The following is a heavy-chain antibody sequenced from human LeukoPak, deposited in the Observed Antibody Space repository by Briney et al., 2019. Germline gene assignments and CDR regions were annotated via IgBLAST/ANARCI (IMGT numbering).Heavy chain of an antibody. V-gene: IGHV3-30*04. D-gene: IGHD3-3*01. CDR2: ISYDGSNK. CDR3: ARDSDDFWSGYYSPPDY. Sequence: GGSLRLSCAASGFTFSSYAMHWVRQAPGKGPEWVAVISYDGSNKYYADSVKGRFTISRDNSKNTLYLQMNSLRAEDTAVYYCARDSDDFWSGYYSPPDYWGQGTLVTVSS. J-gene: IGHJ4*02. CDR1: GFTFSSYA.